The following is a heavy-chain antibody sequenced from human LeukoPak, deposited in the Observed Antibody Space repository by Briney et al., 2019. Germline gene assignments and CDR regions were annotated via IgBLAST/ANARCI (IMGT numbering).Heavy chain of an antibody. CDR3: AKDIKGTNYYYYGMDA. Sequence: GGSLRLSCAASGFTFSNSAMTWVRQAPGKGLDWVSAINGDGGRTYHADSVKGRFTISRDNSKNTLYLQMNSLRVEDTAVYYCAKDIKGTNYYYYGMDAWGQGTTVTVSS. CDR2: INGDGGRT. J-gene: IGHJ6*02. V-gene: IGHV3-23*01. CDR1: GFTFSNSA. D-gene: IGHD1-14*01.